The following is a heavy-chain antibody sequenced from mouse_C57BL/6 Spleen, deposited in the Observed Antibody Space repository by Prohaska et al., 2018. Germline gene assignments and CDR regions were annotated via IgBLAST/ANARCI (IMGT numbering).Heavy chain of an antibody. J-gene: IGHJ1*03. CDR1: GYTFTSYW. D-gene: IGHD1-1*01. Sequence: GASVKMSCKASGYTFTSYWITWVKQRPGQGLEWIGDIYPGSGSTNYNEKFKSKATLTVDTSSSTAYMQLSSLTSEDSAVYYCARRDYGSSDWYFDVWGTGTTVTVSA. V-gene: IGHV1-55*01. CDR2: IYPGSGST. CDR3: ARRDYGSSDWYFDV.